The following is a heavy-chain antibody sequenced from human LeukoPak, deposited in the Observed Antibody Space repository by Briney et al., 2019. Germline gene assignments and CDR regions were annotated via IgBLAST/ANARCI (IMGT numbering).Heavy chain of an antibody. CDR3: ARTTSFTASGYDY. V-gene: IGHV1-8*03. CDR1: GYTFTNYH. CDR2: MNPINGDS. D-gene: IGHD6-25*01. Sequence: ASVTVSCTASGYTFTNYHINWVRQAPGQGLEWVGWMNPINGDSDFAQKFKGRVTITRDSSISTSYMELRSLTSEDTAVYFCARTTSFTASGYDYWGPGTLVTVSS. J-gene: IGHJ4*02.